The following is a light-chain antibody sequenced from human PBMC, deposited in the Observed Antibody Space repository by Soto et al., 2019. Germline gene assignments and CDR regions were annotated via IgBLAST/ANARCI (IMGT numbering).Light chain of an antibody. V-gene: IGLV1-44*01. CDR1: TSNIGSNP. J-gene: IGLJ1*01. CDR3: AAWDDSLNEYV. Sequence: QSILTQTPSASGTPGQTITISCSGATSNIGSNPVGWFQQLPGTAPRLLIYSDDQRPSGVPDRISGSKSGTSASLAIRGLQSEDQADYCCAAWDDSLNEYVFGDGTKVTVL. CDR2: SDD.